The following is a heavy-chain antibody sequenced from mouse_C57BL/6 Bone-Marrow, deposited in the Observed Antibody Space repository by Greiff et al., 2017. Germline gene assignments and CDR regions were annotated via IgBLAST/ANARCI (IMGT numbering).Heavy chain of an antibody. Sequence: EVKLVESGGGLVKPGGSLKLSCAASGFTFSSYAMSWVRQTPEKRLEWVATISDGGSYTYYPDNVQGRFTISRDNAKNNLYLQMSHLKSEDTAMYYCARIYYGNPYYYAMDYWGQGTSVTVSS. J-gene: IGHJ4*01. CDR1: GFTFSSYA. D-gene: IGHD2-1*01. V-gene: IGHV5-4*03. CDR3: ARIYYGNPYYYAMDY. CDR2: ISDGGSYT.